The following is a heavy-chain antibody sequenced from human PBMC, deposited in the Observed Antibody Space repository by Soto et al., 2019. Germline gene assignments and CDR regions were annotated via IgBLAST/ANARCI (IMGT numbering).Heavy chain of an antibody. D-gene: IGHD3-16*02. CDR1: GGTFRSYT. J-gene: IGHJ4*02. CDR2: IIPILGIA. V-gene: IGHV1-69*02. CDR3: ARGLGVYIWGSYPPGTYFDH. Sequence: GASVKVSCKASGGTFRSYTISWVRQAPGQGLEWMGRIIPILGIANYAQKFQGRVTITADTSKNQFSLKLSSVTAADTAVYYCARGLGVYIWGSYPPGTYFDHWGQGTLVTVSS.